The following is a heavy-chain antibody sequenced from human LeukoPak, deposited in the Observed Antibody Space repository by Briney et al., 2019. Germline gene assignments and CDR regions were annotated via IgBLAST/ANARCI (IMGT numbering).Heavy chain of an antibody. CDR3: AKRAIVLMVYAMDAFDI. CDR2: IRYDGSNK. J-gene: IGHJ3*02. V-gene: IGHV3-30*02. D-gene: IGHD2-8*01. CDR1: GFTFSSYG. Sequence: SGGSLRLSCAASGFTFSSYGMHWVRQAPGKGLEWVSFIRYDGSNKYYADSVKGRFTISRDNAKNSLYLQMNSLRAEDTAVYYCAKRAIVLMVYAMDAFDIWGQGTMVTVSS.